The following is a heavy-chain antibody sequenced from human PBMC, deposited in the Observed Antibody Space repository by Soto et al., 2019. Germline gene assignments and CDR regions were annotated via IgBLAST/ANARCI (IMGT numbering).Heavy chain of an antibody. CDR3: VVDTTGLLDY. Sequence: LRLSCAASGFSFRSYGMHWVRQAPGKGLEWVAVIWYDGNKKYYGDSVRGRFTISRDNSQNTLYLEMNSLRAEDTAVYYCVVDTTGLLDYWGQGTLVTVSS. CDR2: IWYDGNKK. V-gene: IGHV3-33*03. D-gene: IGHD5-18*01. J-gene: IGHJ4*02. CDR1: GFSFRSYG.